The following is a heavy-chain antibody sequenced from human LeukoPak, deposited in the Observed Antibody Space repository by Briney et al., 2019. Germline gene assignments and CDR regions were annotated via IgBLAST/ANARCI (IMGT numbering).Heavy chain of an antibody. Sequence: GGSLRLSCAASRFTFSINAMSWVRQAPGKGLEWVSAISASDGSTYYSDSVKGRFTISRDNSKNALYLQMNSLRAEDTAVYYCAKGYDTTYYHYYFMDVWGKGTTVTISS. CDR1: RFTFSINA. D-gene: IGHD2-2*01. CDR3: AKGYDTTYYHYYFMDV. CDR2: ISASDGST. V-gene: IGHV3-23*01. J-gene: IGHJ6*03.